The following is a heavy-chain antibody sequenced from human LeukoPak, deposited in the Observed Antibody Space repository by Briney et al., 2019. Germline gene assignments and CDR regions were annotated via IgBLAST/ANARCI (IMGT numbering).Heavy chain of an antibody. CDR1: GGSISSGGYS. V-gene: IGHV4-30-2*01. D-gene: IGHD1/OR15-1a*01. J-gene: IGHJ4*02. CDR3: AFGYNWNNPHPGD. CDR2: IYHSGST. Sequence: SETLSLTCAVSGGSISSGGYSWSWIRQPPGKGLEWIGYIYHSGSTYYNPSLKSRVTISVDRSKNQFSLKLSSVTAADTAVYYCAFGYNWNNPHPGDWGQGTLVTVSS.